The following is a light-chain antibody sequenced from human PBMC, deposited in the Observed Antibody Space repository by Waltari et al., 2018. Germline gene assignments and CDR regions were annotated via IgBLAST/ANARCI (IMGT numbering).Light chain of an antibody. V-gene: IGKV3-15*01. J-gene: IGKJ1*01. CDR2: GAS. Sequence: EIVMTQSPATLSVSPGERATLSCRASQSVNSNLAWYQQKPGQAPRLLIYGASTRVTGIPARFSGSGSGTEFTLTISSLQSEDVAVYYCQQYHNWPPWTFGQGTKVEIK. CDR1: QSVNSN. CDR3: QQYHNWPPWT.